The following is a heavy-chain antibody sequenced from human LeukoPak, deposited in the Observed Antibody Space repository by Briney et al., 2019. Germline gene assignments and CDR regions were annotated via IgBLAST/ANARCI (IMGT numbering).Heavy chain of an antibody. J-gene: IGHJ4*02. Sequence: GASVKVSCKASGYTFTRYSIHWVRQAPGQGLEWMGLISAYNGNTNYGQKFQGRVTMTTDTSTSTAYMEVRSLRSDDTAVYYCARGAVAGASEYYFDYWGQGTVVIVSS. D-gene: IGHD6-19*01. CDR3: ARGAVAGASEYYFDY. CDR2: ISAYNGNT. CDR1: GYTFTRYS. V-gene: IGHV1-18*04.